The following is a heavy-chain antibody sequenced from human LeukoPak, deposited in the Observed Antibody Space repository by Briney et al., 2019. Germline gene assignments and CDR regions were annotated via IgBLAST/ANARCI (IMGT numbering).Heavy chain of an antibody. CDR1: GFTVSSNY. CDR2: ISSSGSTI. CDR3: ARGRVTGDYVRDFDY. D-gene: IGHD4-17*01. Sequence: GGSLRLSCAASGFTVSSNYMNWVRQAPGKGLEWVSYISSSGSTIYYADSVKGRFTISRDNAKNSLYLQMNSLRAADTAVYYCARGRVTGDYVRDFDYWGQGTLVTVSS. J-gene: IGHJ4*02. V-gene: IGHV3-48*03.